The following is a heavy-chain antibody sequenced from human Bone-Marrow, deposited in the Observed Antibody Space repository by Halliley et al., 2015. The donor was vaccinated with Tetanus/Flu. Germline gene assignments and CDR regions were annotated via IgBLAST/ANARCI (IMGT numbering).Heavy chain of an antibody. J-gene: IGHJ3*02. Sequence: VSYVDSGGSTKNYADSVKGRFTISRDNAKKSLLLQMNSLRAEDTAVYYCAAEYSSSSGRAFEIWGQGTMVTVSS. V-gene: IGHV3-48*03. CDR3: AAEYSSSSGRAFEI. CDR2: VDSGGSTK. D-gene: IGHD6-6*01.